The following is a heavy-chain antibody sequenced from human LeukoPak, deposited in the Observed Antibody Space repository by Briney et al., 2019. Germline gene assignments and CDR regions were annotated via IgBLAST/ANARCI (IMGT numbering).Heavy chain of an antibody. CDR3: ARLKKDSSSWYYAFDI. J-gene: IGHJ3*02. D-gene: IGHD6-13*01. Sequence: GGSLRLSCAASGFTFSSYSMNWVRQAPGKGLEWVSSISSSSSYIYYADSVKGRFTISRDNAKNSLYLQMNSLRAEDTAVYYCARLKKDSSSWYYAFDIWGQGTMVTVSS. CDR2: ISSSSSYI. V-gene: IGHV3-21*01. CDR1: GFTFSSYS.